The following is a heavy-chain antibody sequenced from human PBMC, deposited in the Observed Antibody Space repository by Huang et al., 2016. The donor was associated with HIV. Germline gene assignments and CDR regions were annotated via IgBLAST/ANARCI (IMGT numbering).Heavy chain of an antibody. CDR2: ISVGGGST. Sequence: EVQLLESGGGLVQPGGSLRLSCAASGFTFSSYAMSWVRQAPGKGLEGVSVISVGGGSTYYADSVKGRFTISRDNSKNTLYLQMNSLRAEDAAVYYCAKDPYSSSWFDHFDYWGQGTLVTVSS. D-gene: IGHD6-13*01. J-gene: IGHJ4*02. CDR1: GFTFSSYA. CDR3: AKDPYSSSWFDHFDY. V-gene: IGHV3-23*01.